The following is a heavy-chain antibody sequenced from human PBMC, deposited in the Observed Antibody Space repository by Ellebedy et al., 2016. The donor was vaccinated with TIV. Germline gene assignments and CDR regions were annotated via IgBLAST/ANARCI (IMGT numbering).Heavy chain of an antibody. Sequence: GGSLRLXXTASGFTFSSFTMNWVRQAPGKGLEWVTSIVSGSTYIYYADSVKGRFTISRETAKNSFYLQMNSLRDGDTAVYYCARDREGCFDIWGRGTVVTVSS. J-gene: IGHJ3*02. V-gene: IGHV3-21*01. CDR2: IVSGSTYI. CDR3: ARDREGCFDI. CDR1: GFTFSSFT.